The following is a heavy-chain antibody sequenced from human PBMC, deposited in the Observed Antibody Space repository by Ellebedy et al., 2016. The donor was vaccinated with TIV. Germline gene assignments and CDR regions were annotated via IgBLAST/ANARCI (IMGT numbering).Heavy chain of an antibody. J-gene: IGHJ6*02. V-gene: IGHV1-69*13. CDR1: GGTFTTYA. CDR3: ARDADYGWSGHFYGMDV. Sequence: AASVKVSCKASGGTFTTYAINWVRQAPGQGLEWMGSIVPIFGSPNYAQKFQGRVTITADESTTTAYMELSSLRSEDTALYYCARDADYGWSGHFYGMDVWGQGTTVTVSS. CDR2: IVPIFGSP. D-gene: IGHD4-17*01.